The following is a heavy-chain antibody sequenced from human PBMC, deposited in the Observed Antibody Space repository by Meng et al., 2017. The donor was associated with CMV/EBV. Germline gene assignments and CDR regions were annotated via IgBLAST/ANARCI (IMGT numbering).Heavy chain of an antibody. J-gene: IGHJ4*02. V-gene: IGHV4-4*07. CDR3: ARAAVDLSKDYFDY. CDR1: GGSISSYY. D-gene: IGHD2-15*01. CDR2: LYTSGSN. Sequence: QVLLQEAGPGLVKPSVTLSLPCTVSGGSISSYYWSWIRQPAGNGLEWIGRLYTSGSNNYHPSLKSRVTMSVDTSKNQFSLKLSSVTAADTAVYYCARAAVDLSKDYFDYWGQGTLVTVSS.